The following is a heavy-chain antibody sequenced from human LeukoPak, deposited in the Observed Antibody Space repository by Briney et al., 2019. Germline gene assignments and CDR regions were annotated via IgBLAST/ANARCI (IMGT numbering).Heavy chain of an antibody. J-gene: IGHJ3*02. CDR3: ARDPFYYDFWSGYYRGNAFDI. D-gene: IGHD3-3*01. CDR1: GGSFSGYY. Sequence: SETLSLTCAVYGGSFSGYYWSWIRQPPGKGLEWIGYIYYSGSTNYNPSLKSRVTISVDTSKNQFSLKLSSVTAADTAVYYCARDPFYYDFWSGYYRGNAFDIWGQGTMVTVSS. CDR2: IYYSGST. V-gene: IGHV4-59*01.